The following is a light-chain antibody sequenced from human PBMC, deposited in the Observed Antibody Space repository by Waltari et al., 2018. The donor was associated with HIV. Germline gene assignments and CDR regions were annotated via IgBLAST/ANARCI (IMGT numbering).Light chain of an antibody. CDR1: SSDIGAYDL. CDR3: SSYGDSLRVL. Sequence: QSALTQPPSASGSLGQSVTISCTGSSSDIGAYDLVSWFQQHPRSAPELLLYEVTRRPSTVSERFSGSRSGSTDFLTVAGLQPDDEATYFCSSYGDSLRVLFGGGTNVTVL. CDR2: EVT. J-gene: IGLJ3*02. V-gene: IGLV2-8*01.